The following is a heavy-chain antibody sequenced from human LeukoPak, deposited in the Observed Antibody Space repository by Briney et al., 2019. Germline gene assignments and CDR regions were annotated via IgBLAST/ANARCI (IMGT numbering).Heavy chain of an antibody. CDR2: ISSSGSST. CDR1: GFTFSSYA. Sequence: PVGSLRLSCAASGFTFSSYAMSWIRQAPGKGLEWVSAISSSGSSTHYADSVKGRLTISRDNSKNTLYLQMNGLRAEDTAVYYCAKCKGLYYYYGMDVWGQGTTVTVSS. D-gene: IGHD2-8*01. CDR3: AKCKGLYYYYGMDV. V-gene: IGHV3-23*01. J-gene: IGHJ6*02.